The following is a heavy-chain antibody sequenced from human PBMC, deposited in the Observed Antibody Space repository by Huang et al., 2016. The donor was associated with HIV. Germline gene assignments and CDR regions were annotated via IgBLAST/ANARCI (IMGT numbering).Heavy chain of an antibody. V-gene: IGHV4-39*01. CDR3: ARHFSYYDSSGYTPWDAFDI. CDR2: IYYSGGT. Sequence: QLQLQGSGPGLVKPSETLSLTCTVSGGSITRSSYYWGWIRQPPGRGLEWVGSIYYSGGTDYNPSRKSRVTVSVDTSKNQFSLKLSSVTAADTAVYYCARHFSYYDSSGYTPWDAFDIWGQGTMVTVSS. CDR1: GGSITRSSYY. J-gene: IGHJ3*02. D-gene: IGHD3-22*01.